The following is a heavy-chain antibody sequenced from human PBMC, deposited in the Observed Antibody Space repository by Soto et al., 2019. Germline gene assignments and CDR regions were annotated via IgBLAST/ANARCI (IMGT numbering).Heavy chain of an antibody. CDR3: ARSVFP. V-gene: IGHV4-4*02. Sequence: PSETLSLTCAVSGTSISSTFWWTWVRQPPGKGLEWIGEIYHSGSTKYNPSLKSRVTISVDTPKNQFSLKLSSVTAADTAVYYCARSVFPWGQGTLVTVSS. J-gene: IGHJ5*02. CDR1: GTSISSTFW. CDR2: IYHSGST.